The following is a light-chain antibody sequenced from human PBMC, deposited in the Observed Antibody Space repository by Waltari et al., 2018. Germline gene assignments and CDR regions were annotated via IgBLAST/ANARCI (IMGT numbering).Light chain of an antibody. CDR1: ALPRKY. CDR2: EDT. CDR3: YSSDSTGLRV. J-gene: IGLJ1*01. V-gene: IGLV3-10*01. Sequence: SYELTPTPSVSVSPVQTARIPCSGHALPRKYPSLFQQKSGQAPRLVIYEDTKRPSGIPERFSGSSSGTVATLTITGAQVDDEADYYCYSSDSTGLRVFGGGTTVVVL.